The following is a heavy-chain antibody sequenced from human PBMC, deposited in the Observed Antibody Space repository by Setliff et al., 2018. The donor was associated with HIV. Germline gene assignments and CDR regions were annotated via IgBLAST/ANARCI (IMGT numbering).Heavy chain of an antibody. Sequence: LSLSCEASGFTFSSYEMNWVRQVPGKGLEWVSYISGSGTRTFYVDSVKGRFSISRDNARNTVYLQMNNLRAEDTAVYYCARDSVRGASWYPGGFDVWGQGAMVTVSS. CDR2: ISGSGTRT. CDR1: GFTFSSYE. V-gene: IGHV3-48*03. J-gene: IGHJ3*01. D-gene: IGHD3-10*01. CDR3: ARDSVRGASWYPGGFDV.